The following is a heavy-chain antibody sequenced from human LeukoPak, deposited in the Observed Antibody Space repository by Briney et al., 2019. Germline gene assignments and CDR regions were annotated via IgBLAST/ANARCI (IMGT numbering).Heavy chain of an antibody. V-gene: IGHV4-34*01. CDR2: INHRGDT. CDR1: GGSFSSYY. Sequence: SETLSLTCAVYGGSFSSYYWSWIRQSPGKGLEWIAEINHRGDTNYNPSVKSRVTISVDTTKNQFSLKVTSLTAADTAVYYCARGPTISETGYFDYWGQGTLVTVSS. D-gene: IGHD1-1*01. J-gene: IGHJ4*03. CDR3: ARGPTISETGYFDY.